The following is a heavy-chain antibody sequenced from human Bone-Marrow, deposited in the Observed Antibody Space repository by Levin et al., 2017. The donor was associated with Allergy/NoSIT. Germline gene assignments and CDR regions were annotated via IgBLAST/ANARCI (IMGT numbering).Heavy chain of an antibody. J-gene: IGHJ6*02. CDR2: IYSDGTT. D-gene: IGHD2/OR15-2a*01. CDR3: ARDLAQRISFVGLHV. Sequence: RPGGSLRLSCAASGFLLSGYYMTWVRQAPGKGLQWVAIIYSDGTTHYAESVKGRFTLSRDNFKNTLYLQMNSLRAEDTAIYYCARDLAQRISFVGLHVWGQGTTVAVSS. V-gene: IGHV3-53*01. CDR1: GFLLSGYY.